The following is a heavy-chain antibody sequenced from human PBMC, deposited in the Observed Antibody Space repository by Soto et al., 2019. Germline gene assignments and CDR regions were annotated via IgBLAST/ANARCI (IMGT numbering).Heavy chain of an antibody. CDR1: GFTFSSYE. J-gene: IGHJ4*02. CDR2: ISSTGRTI. Sequence: ESGGGLVQPGGSLRLSCGASGFTFSSYEMNWVRQAPGKGLEWVSYISSTGRTIYYADSVKGRFTISRDNAKNSLYLQMNSLRAEDTAVYFCARDLGGYSSSWYYFDYWGQGTLVTVSS. D-gene: IGHD6-13*01. V-gene: IGHV3-48*03. CDR3: ARDLGGYSSSWYYFDY.